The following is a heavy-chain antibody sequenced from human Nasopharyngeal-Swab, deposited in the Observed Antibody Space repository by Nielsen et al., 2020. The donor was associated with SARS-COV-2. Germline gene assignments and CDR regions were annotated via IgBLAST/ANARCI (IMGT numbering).Heavy chain of an antibody. J-gene: IGHJ6*03. CDR2: IYPGDSDT. CDR3: ATGREHYYYYMDV. CDR1: GYNFTSYW. D-gene: IGHD1-1*01. Sequence: GESLKISCKGSGYNFTSYWIGWVRQMPGKGLEWMGIIYPGDSDTRYSPSFQGQVTISADKSISTAYLQWSSLKASDTAMYYCATGREHYYYYMDVWGKGTTVTVSS. V-gene: IGHV5-51*01.